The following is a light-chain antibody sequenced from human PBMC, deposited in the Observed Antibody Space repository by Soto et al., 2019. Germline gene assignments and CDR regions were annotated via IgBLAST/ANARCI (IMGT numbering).Light chain of an antibody. CDR3: SSYTRSSSLV. J-gene: IGLJ3*02. V-gene: IGLV2-14*01. CDR1: SSDVGAYNY. CDR2: EVT. Sequence: QSALTQPASVSGSPGQSITISCTGTSSDVGAYNYVSWYRQHPGKAPKLMIYEVTNRPSGVSNRFSGSKSGSTASLTISGLQAEDEADSYCSSYTRSSSLVFGGGTELAVL.